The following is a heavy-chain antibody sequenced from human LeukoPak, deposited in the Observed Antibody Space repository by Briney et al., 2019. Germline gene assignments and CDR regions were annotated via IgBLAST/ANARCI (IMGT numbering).Heavy chain of an antibody. CDR1: GFTFSSYG. CDR2: IWYDGSNK. Sequence: GGSLRLSRAASGFTFSSYGMHWVRQAPGKGLEWVAVIWYDGSNKYYADSVKGRFTTSRDNSKNTLYLQMNSLRAEDTAVYYCARGICSGGSCYHDYWGQGTLVTVSS. CDR3: ARGICSGGSCYHDY. V-gene: IGHV3-33*01. J-gene: IGHJ4*02. D-gene: IGHD2-15*01.